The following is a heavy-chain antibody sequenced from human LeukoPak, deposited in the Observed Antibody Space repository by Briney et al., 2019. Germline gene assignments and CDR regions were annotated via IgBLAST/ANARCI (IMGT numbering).Heavy chain of an antibody. CDR2: IRYDGSNK. CDR1: GFTFSSYG. Sequence: GGSLRLSCAASGFTFSSYGMHWVRQAPGKGLEWVAFIRYDGSNKYYADSVKSRFTISRDNSKNTLYLQMNSLRAEDTAVYYCANGGYSYGYRHCYGWGQGTLVTVSS. CDR3: ANGGYSYGYRHCYG. D-gene: IGHD5-18*01. V-gene: IGHV3-30*02. J-gene: IGHJ4*02.